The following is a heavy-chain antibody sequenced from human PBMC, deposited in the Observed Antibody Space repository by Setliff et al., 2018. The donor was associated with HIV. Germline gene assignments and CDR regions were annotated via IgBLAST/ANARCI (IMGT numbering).Heavy chain of an antibody. CDR2: IYTSGST. Sequence: SETLSLTCTVSGGSISSRTYYWSWIRQPAGKGLEWIGRIYTSGSTNYNPSLKSRVTISLDTSKNQFSMNLSSVTAADTAVYYCARRSPGGGYYMDVWGKGTTVTVSS. D-gene: IGHD3-16*01. J-gene: IGHJ6*03. CDR1: GGSISSRTYY. CDR3: ARRSPGGGYYMDV. V-gene: IGHV4-61*02.